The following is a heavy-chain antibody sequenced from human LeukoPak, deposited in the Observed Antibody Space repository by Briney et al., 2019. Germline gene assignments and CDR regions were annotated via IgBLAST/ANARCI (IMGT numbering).Heavy chain of an antibody. J-gene: IGHJ4*02. V-gene: IGHV3-23*01. Sequence: PGGSLRLSCAASGFTFSSYAMSWLRQAPGEGLEWVSAISGSGGSTYYADSVKGRFTISRDNSKNTLYLQMNSLRAEDTAVYYRAKDEEGPFDYWGQGTLVTVSS. CDR3: AKDEEGPFDY. CDR2: ISGSGGST. CDR1: GFTFSSYA.